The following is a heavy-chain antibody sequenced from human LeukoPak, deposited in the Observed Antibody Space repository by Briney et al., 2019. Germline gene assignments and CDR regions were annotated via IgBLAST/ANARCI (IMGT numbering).Heavy chain of an antibody. V-gene: IGHV4-59*12. CDR1: GGSISTYY. D-gene: IGHD2-21*02. CDR3: ARGVRLSVVVTGGRGVYFDY. J-gene: IGHJ4*02. Sequence: PSETLSLTCTVSGGSISTYYWVWIRQPPGKGLEWIGHIYDSGSPTYKSSLKSRVTISVDTSKNQFSLKLSSVTAADTAVYYCARGVRLSVVVTGGRGVYFDYWGQGTLVTVSS. CDR2: IYDSGSP.